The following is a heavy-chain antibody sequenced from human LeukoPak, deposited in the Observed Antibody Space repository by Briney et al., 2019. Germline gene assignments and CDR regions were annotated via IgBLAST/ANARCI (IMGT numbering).Heavy chain of an antibody. CDR3: SRDMVRGVLDY. CDR2: INPNSGGT. Sequence: ASVKVSCKASGYTFTGYYMHWVRQAPGQGLEWMGWINPNSGGTNYAQKFQGRGTMTRDTSISTAYMELSRLRSDDTAVYYCSRDMVRGVLDYWGQGTLVPVSS. D-gene: IGHD3-10*01. CDR1: GYTFTGYY. V-gene: IGHV1-2*02. J-gene: IGHJ4*02.